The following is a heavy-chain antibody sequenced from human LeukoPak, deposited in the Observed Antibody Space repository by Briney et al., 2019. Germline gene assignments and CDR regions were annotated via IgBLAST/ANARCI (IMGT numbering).Heavy chain of an antibody. CDR2: ISSSSSAI. CDR1: GFTFSSYG. D-gene: IGHD3-10*01. Sequence: GGSLRLSCAASGFTFSSYGMSWVRQAPGKGLEWISYISSSSSAINYADSVKGRFTISRDNAKNSLYLQMNSLRAEDTAVYYCVRDGLYYFDYWGQGTLVTVSS. CDR3: VRDGLYYFDY. J-gene: IGHJ4*02. V-gene: IGHV3-48*01.